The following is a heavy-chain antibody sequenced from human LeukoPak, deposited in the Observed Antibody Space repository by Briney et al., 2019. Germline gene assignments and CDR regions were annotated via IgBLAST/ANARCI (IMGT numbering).Heavy chain of an antibody. Sequence: AGGSLRLSCAASGFTFSSYGMHWVRQAPGKGLEWVAVISYDGSNKYYADSVKGRFTISRDNSKNTLYLEMNSLRAEDTAVYYCAKDIGSYYDYWGQGILVTVSS. J-gene: IGHJ4*02. V-gene: IGHV3-30*18. CDR3: AKDIGSYYDY. CDR1: GFTFSSYG. CDR2: ISYDGSNK. D-gene: IGHD3-10*01.